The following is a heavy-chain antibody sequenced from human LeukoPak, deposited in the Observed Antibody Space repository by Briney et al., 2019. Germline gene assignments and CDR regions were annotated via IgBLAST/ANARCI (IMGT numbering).Heavy chain of an antibody. V-gene: IGHV1-18*01. J-gene: IGHJ6*03. CDR2: ISAYNGNT. Sequence: WASVKVSCKASGYTFTSYGISWVRQAPGQGLERMGWISAYNGNTNYAQKLQGRVTMTTDTSTSTAYMELRSLRPDDTAVYYCARDPDYYYMDVWGKGTTVTVSS. CDR1: GYTFTSYG. CDR3: ARDPDYYYMDV.